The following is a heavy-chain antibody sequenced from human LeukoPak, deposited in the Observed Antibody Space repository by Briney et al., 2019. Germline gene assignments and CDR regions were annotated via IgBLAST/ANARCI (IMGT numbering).Heavy chain of an antibody. CDR1: GFTISNYW. V-gene: IGHV3-7*01. D-gene: IGHD4-17*01. CDR3: ARALTQPYMTTVNHRGPNFDY. Sequence: GGSLRLSCAASGFTISNYWMSWVRQAPGKGLEWVANIKQDGSEKYYVDSVKGRFTISRDNAKNSLYLQMNSLRAEDTAVYYCARALTQPYMTTVNHRGPNFDYWGQGTLVTVSS. CDR2: IKQDGSEK. J-gene: IGHJ4*02.